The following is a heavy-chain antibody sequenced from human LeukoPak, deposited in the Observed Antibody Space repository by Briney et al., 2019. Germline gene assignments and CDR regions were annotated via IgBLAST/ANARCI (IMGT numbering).Heavy chain of an antibody. CDR2: ISSSSSYI. V-gene: IGHV3-21*01. J-gene: IGHJ4*02. D-gene: IGHD6-19*01. CDR1: GFTFSSYS. CDR3: ARDPVAGHFDY. Sequence: GGSLRLSCAASGFTFSSYSMNWVRQAPGKGLEWVSSISSSSSYIYYADSVKGRFTISRDNVKNSLYLQMNSLRAEDTAVYYCARDPVAGHFDYWGQGTLVTVSS.